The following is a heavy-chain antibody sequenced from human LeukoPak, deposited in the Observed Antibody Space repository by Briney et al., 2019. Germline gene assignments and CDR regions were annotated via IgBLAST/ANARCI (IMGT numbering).Heavy chain of an antibody. J-gene: IGHJ5*02. D-gene: IGHD2-2*01. CDR3: ARRGYCSSSSCQDHWFDP. CDR2: IYTSGST. V-gene: IGHV4-4*09. CDR1: GGSISRYY. Sequence: SETLSLTCTVSGGSISRYYWSWIRQPPGKGLEWIGYIYTSGSTNYNPSLKSRVTISVDTSKNQFSLKLSSVTAADTAVYYCARRGYCSSSSCQDHWFDPWGQGTLVTVSS.